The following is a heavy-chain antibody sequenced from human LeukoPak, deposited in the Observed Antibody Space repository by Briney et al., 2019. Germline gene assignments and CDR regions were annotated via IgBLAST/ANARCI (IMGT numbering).Heavy chain of an antibody. CDR3: AKDVIGAVRSSSWYLDY. D-gene: IGHD6-13*01. CDR1: GFTFSSYN. J-gene: IGHJ4*02. Sequence: GGSLRLSCAASGFTFSSYNMNWVRQAPGKGLEWVAFIRYDGSNKYYADSVKGRFTISRDNSKNTLYLQMNSLRAEDTAVYYCAKDVIGAVRSSSWYLDYWGQGTLVTVSS. V-gene: IGHV3-30*02. CDR2: IRYDGSNK.